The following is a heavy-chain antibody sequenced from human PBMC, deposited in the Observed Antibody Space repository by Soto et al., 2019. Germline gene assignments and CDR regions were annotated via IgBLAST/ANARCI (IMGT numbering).Heavy chain of an antibody. CDR3: AKEIGEHLWLFDY. CDR1: GFTFDEYA. D-gene: IGHD5-18*01. V-gene: IGHV3-23*01. J-gene: IGHJ4*02. CDR2: ISGSGGST. Sequence: PGGSLRLSCAASGFTFDEYALTWVRQAPGKGLEWVSGISGSGGSTYYPDSVKGRFTISRDNSKNTLYLQMNSLRAEDTAVYYCAKEIGEHLWLFDYWGQGTLVTVS.